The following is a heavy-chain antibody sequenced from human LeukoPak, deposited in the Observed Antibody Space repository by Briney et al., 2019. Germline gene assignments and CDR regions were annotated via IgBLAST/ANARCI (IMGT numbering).Heavy chain of an antibody. D-gene: IGHD6-13*01. Sequence: GGSLRLSCAASGFSFSSHGMSWVRQAPGKGLEWVSGIIGGAGSTYYADSVKGRFTISGDNSKNTLFLQMNSLRAEDTAVYYCARDKSRYSSSWHTRANWFDPWGQGTLVTVSS. J-gene: IGHJ5*02. CDR2: IIGGAGST. CDR1: GFSFSSHG. CDR3: ARDKSRYSSSWHTRANWFDP. V-gene: IGHV3-23*01.